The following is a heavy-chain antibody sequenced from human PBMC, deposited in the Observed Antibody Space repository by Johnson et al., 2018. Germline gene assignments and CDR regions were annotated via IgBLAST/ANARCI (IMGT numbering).Heavy chain of an antibody. CDR1: GFTFSSYG. CDR2: ISYDGSNK. J-gene: IGHJ6*03. Sequence: VQLVESGGGVVQPGRSLRLSCAASGFTFSSYGMHWVRQAPAKGLEWVAVISYDGSNKYYADSVKGRFTISRDNSKNTLYLQMKSLRAEDTDVYYCSRCYYVSRGYYAYYYYYMEVWGKGTTVPGSS. D-gene: IGHD3-22*01. V-gene: IGHV3-30*03. CDR3: SRCYYVSRGYYAYYYYYMEV.